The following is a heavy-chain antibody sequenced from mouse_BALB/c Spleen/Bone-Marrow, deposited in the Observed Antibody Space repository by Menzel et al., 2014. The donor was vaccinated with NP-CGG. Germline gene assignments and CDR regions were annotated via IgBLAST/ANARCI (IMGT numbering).Heavy chain of an antibody. CDR1: GYTFTDYE. V-gene: IGHV1-15*01. J-gene: IGHJ3*01. D-gene: IGHD2-14*01. CDR3: IRGNYRYSWFAY. Sequence: VQLQQSGAELVRPGASVKLSCKALGYTFTDYEMHWVKQTPANGLEWIGAIHPGSGNTAYNQKFKGKATLTADKSSSTAYMELSSLTSEDSAVYYCIRGNYRYSWFAYWGQGTLVTVSA. CDR2: IHPGSGNT.